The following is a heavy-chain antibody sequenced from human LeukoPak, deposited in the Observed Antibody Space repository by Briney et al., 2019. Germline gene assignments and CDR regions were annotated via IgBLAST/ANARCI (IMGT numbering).Heavy chain of an antibody. CDR1: GFTFSDYY. Sequence: GGSLRLSCAASGFTFSDYYMSWLRQAPGKGLEWVSYISSSGSTLYYADSVKGRFTISRENAKNSLYLQMNSLRAEDTAVYYCARGHDDPFDYWGQGTLVTVSS. V-gene: IGHV3-11*04. J-gene: IGHJ4*02. D-gene: IGHD3-3*01. CDR3: ARGHDDPFDY. CDR2: ISSSGSTL.